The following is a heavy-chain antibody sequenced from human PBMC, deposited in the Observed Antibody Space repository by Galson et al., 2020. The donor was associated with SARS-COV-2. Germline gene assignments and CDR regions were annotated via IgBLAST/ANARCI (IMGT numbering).Heavy chain of an antibody. Sequence: GESLKISCAASGFSFSDYWIHWVRQAPGKGLVWVSRINTYGNSTNYADSVRGRFTVSRDNAKNMLYLQMNSLRAEDTAVYYCVRHSSSDYWGQGTLVTVSS. J-gene: IGHJ4*02. CDR3: VRHSSSDY. V-gene: IGHV3-74*01. CDR1: GFSFSDYW. D-gene: IGHD2-2*01. CDR2: INTYGNST.